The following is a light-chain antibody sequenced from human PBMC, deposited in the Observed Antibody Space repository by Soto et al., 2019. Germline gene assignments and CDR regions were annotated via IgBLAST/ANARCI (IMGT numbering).Light chain of an antibody. Sequence: ILMTQSPATLSVSPGERATLSCRASQSVSNNLAWYQQKPGQAPRLLIYDASTRATGIPARFSGSGSGTDFTLTICGLQSEDFAVYYCQQYNNWPPWTFGQGTKVEIK. CDR1: QSVSNN. CDR2: DAS. CDR3: QQYNNWPPWT. V-gene: IGKV3-15*01. J-gene: IGKJ1*01.